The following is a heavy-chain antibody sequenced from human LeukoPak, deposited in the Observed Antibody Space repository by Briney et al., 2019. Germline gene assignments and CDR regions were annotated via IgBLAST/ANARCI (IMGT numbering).Heavy chain of an antibody. V-gene: IGHV1-69*15. CDR2: VIPISGTT. Sequence: SVEVSCKTSGGTFTSYAITWVRQAPGQGLEWMGKVIPISGTTNYAQKFQGRVTFTADESTSTAYMELSSLRSEDTALYYCARKLRLGGNWFDPWGQGTLVTVSS. J-gene: IGHJ5*02. D-gene: IGHD1-26*01. CDR3: ARKLRLGGNWFDP. CDR1: GGTFTSYA.